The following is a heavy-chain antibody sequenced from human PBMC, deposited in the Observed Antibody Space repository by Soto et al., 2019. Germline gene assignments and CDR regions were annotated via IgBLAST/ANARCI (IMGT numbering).Heavy chain of an antibody. J-gene: IGHJ4*02. Sequence: QLRLQESGPGLVKPSETLSLTCSISGGSITASVWWTWVRLTPEKGLQWIGEVFHTGSVNYNPSLQSRLTSSVDKSMGQFSLRLTSVTAADTAVYYCARKAWTRLDYCGQGALVTVSS. V-gene: IGHV4-4*02. CDR3: ARKAWTRLDY. CDR2: VFHTGSV. CDR1: GGSITASVW. D-gene: IGHD1-1*01.